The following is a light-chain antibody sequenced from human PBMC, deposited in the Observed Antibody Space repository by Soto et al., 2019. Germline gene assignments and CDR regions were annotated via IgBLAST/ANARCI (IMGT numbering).Light chain of an antibody. CDR1: SSEIGGYNY. J-gene: IGLJ1*01. V-gene: IGLV2-14*01. Sequence: QSVLTQPASLSGSPGQSITISCTGTSSEIGGYNYVSWYQQHPGKAPKLMIYDASNRPSGVSNRFSGSKSGNTASLTISGLQAEDEADYYCSSYTSSSTYVFGTGTKVTVL. CDR2: DAS. CDR3: SSYTSSSTYV.